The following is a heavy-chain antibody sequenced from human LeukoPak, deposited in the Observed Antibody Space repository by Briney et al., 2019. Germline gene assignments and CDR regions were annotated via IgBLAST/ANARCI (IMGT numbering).Heavy chain of an antibody. CDR1: GYTFTSYG. V-gene: IGHV1-18*01. Sequence: ASVKVSCKASGYTFTSYGISWVRQAPGQGLEWMGWISAYNGNTNYAQKLQGRVTMTTDTSTSTAYMELRSLRSDDTAVYYCARDYYDFWSGYHDAFDIWGQGTMVTVSS. D-gene: IGHD3-3*01. J-gene: IGHJ3*02. CDR3: ARDYYDFWSGYHDAFDI. CDR2: ISAYNGNT.